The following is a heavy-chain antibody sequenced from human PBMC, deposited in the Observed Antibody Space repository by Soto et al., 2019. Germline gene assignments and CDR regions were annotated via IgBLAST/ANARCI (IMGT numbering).Heavy chain of an antibody. CDR2: IYDSGST. CDR3: ARQSFGSGSYDY. Sequence: QVQLQESGPGLVKASETLSLTCSVSGGSISSHYWSWIRQPPGKGLEWIGYIYDSGSTNYNPSLKSRVTISGYTSKNQFSLKLSSVTAADTAVYYCARQSFGSGSYDYWGQGTLVTVSS. V-gene: IGHV4-59*08. CDR1: GGSISSHY. J-gene: IGHJ4*02. D-gene: IGHD3-10*01.